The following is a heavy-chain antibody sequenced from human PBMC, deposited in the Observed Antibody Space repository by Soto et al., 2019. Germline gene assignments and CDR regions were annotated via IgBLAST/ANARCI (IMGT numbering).Heavy chain of an antibody. CDR2: IYPGDSDT. CDR3: AKRGCSVGSCNTDYYYGMDV. CDR1: GFSFSIFC. V-gene: IGHV5-51*01. D-gene: IGHD2-15*01. J-gene: IGHJ6*02. Sequence: GSLKTSCRGSGFSFSIFCIGLVPQIPREGLGWMGIIYPGDSDTRYSPPFKGQAPTPADKSISTANLQWSSLKASDTAMYYCAKRGCSVGSCNTDYYYGMDVWGQGTTVTVSS.